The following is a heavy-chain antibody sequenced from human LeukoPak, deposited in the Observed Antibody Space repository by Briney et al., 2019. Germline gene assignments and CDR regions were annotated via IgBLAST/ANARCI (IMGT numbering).Heavy chain of an antibody. D-gene: IGHD3-22*01. CDR1: GFTFSSYA. CDR2: ISSNGGST. V-gene: IGHV3-64*01. Sequence: GGPLRLSCAASGFTFSSYAMHWVRQAPGKGLEYVSAISSNGGSTYYANSVKGRFTISRDNSKNTLYLQMASLRAEDMAVYYCARGLVDYYDSSGFYGMDVWGQGTTVTVSS. CDR3: ARGLVDYYDSSGFYGMDV. J-gene: IGHJ6*02.